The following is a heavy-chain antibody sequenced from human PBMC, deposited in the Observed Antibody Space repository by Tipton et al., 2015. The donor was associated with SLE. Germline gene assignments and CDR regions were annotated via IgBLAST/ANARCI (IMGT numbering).Heavy chain of an antibody. Sequence: TLSLTCAVSGYSISSGYYWGWIRQPPGKGLEWIGSIYHSGSTYYNPSLKSRVTISADTSKNQFSLNLSSVTAADTAVYYCARLQWLVLNWYFDLWGRDTLVTVSS. CDR1: GYSISSGYY. V-gene: IGHV4-38-2*01. CDR2: IYHSGST. CDR3: ARLQWLVLNWYFDL. D-gene: IGHD6-19*01. J-gene: IGHJ2*01.